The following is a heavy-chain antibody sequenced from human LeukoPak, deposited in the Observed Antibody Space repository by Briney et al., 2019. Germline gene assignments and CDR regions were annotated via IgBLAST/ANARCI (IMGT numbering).Heavy chain of an antibody. CDR2: ISSSSTI. D-gene: IGHD5-18*01. J-gene: IGHJ4*02. V-gene: IGHV3-48*04. Sequence: GGSLRLSCAASGFTFSSFNMNWVRQAPGRGLEWISYISSSSTIYYADAVKGRFTISRDNAKNSLYLQMNSLRAEDTAVYYCARDQGGGYSYGWQSFDYWGQGTLVTVSS. CDR3: ARDQGGGYSYGWQSFDY. CDR1: GFTFSSFN.